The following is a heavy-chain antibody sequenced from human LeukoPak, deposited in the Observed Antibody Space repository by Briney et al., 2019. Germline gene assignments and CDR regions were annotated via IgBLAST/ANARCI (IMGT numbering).Heavy chain of an antibody. Sequence: SETLSLTCSVSGXSISSGSDYWSWIRQPPGKGLEWIGYIYYSGSTNYNPSLKSRLTISVDTSKNQFSLKLSSVTAADTAIYYRARCDILTGYFHFDYWGQGTLVTVSS. D-gene: IGHD3-9*01. CDR2: IYYSGST. CDR1: GXSISSGSDY. J-gene: IGHJ4*02. V-gene: IGHV4-61*01. CDR3: ARCDILTGYFHFDY.